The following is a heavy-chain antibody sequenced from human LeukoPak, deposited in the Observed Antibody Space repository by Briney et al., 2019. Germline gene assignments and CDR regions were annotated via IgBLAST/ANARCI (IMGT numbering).Heavy chain of an antibody. J-gene: IGHJ6*02. Sequence: SETLSLTCAVYGGSFSGCYWSWIRQPPGKGLEWIGEINHSGSTNYNPSLKSRVTISVDTSKNQFSLKLSSVTAADTAAYYCARGIAVVPAAIPGAHYYYYYGMDVWGQGTTVTVSS. V-gene: IGHV4-34*01. D-gene: IGHD2-2*01. CDR2: INHSGST. CDR1: GGSFSGCY. CDR3: ARGIAVVPAAIPGAHYYYYYGMDV.